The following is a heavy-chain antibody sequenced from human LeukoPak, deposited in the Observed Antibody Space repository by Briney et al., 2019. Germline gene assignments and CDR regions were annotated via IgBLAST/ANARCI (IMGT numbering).Heavy chain of an antibody. CDR3: ARAYYYDSSGFYPGGDF. J-gene: IGHJ4*02. CDR2: INPGTGST. D-gene: IGHD3-22*01. Sequence: ASVKVSCKASGYTVSNYYMYWVRQAPGQGLEWMGIINPGTGSTSYAQKFQGRVTMTRDTSTSTVYMELSRLRSEDTAVYYCARAYYYDSSGFYPGGDFWGQGTLVTVSS. V-gene: IGHV1-46*01. CDR1: GYTVSNYY.